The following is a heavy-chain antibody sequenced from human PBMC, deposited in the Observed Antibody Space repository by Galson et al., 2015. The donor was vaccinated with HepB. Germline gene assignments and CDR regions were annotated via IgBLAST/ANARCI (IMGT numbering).Heavy chain of an antibody. D-gene: IGHD1-7*01. CDR3: ARVGSWNYGNAFDI. CDR2: IYHSGST. Sequence: TLSLTCAVSGGSISSGGYSWSWIRQPPGKGLEWIGYIYHSGSTYYNPSLKSRVTISVDRSKNQFSLKLSSVTAADTAVYYCARVGSWNYGNAFDIWGQGTMVTVSS. CDR1: GGSISSGGYS. J-gene: IGHJ3*02. V-gene: IGHV4-30-2*01.